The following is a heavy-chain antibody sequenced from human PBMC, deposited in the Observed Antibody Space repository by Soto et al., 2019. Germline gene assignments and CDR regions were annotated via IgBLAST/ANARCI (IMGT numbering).Heavy chain of an antibody. CDR2: INPNSGGT. CDR3: ARGDRDRETGLVPAAIDGMDV. Sequence: GASVKVSCKASGYTFTGYYMHWVRQAPGQGLEWMGWINPNSGGTNYAQKFQGWVTMTRDTSISTAYMELSRLRSDDTAVYYCARGDRDRETGLVPAAIDGMDVWGQGTTVTVSS. D-gene: IGHD2-2*01. CDR1: GYTFTGYY. V-gene: IGHV1-2*04. J-gene: IGHJ6*02.